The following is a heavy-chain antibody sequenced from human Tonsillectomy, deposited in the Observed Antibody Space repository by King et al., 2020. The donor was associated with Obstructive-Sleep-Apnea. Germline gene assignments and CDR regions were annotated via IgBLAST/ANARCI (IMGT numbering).Heavy chain of an antibody. CDR3: ASDTTTYYDSSGPPAYSFDY. D-gene: IGHD3-22*01. CDR1: GFTFKSYS. Sequence: VQLVESGGGLVKPGGSLRLSCAASGFTFKSYSMNWVRQAPGKGLEWVSSISSSSSYIYYADSVKGRFTISRDNAKNSLFLQMNSLRAEDTAVYYCASDTTTYYDSSGPPAYSFDYWGQGTLVTVSS. CDR2: ISSSSSYI. V-gene: IGHV3-21*01. J-gene: IGHJ4*02.